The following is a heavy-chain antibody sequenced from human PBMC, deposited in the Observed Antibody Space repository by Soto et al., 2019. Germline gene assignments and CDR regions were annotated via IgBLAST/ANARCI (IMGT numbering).Heavy chain of an antibody. CDR1: GGSISSYY. Sequence: SETLSLTCTVSGGSISSYYWSWIRQPPGKGLEWIGYIYYSGSTNYNPSLKSRVTISVDTSKNQFSLKLSSVTAADTAVYYCARVHYGDYAGAFDYWGQGTLVTVSS. J-gene: IGHJ4*02. CDR3: ARVHYGDYAGAFDY. D-gene: IGHD4-17*01. CDR2: IYYSGST. V-gene: IGHV4-59*01.